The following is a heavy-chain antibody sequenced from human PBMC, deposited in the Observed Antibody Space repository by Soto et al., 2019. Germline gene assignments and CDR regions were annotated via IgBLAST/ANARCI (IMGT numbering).Heavy chain of an antibody. CDR2: IYYRGNT. J-gene: IGHJ4*02. V-gene: IGHV4-59*01. Sequence: SETLSLTCTVSGGSIGTYYWSWIRQPPGKGLEWIGYIYYRGNTDYNPSLKSRVTISLDTPKNQFSLKLSSVTAADTAVYYCARGLSPAYFDYWGQGTLVTVSS. CDR1: GGSIGTYY. CDR3: ARGLSPAYFDY.